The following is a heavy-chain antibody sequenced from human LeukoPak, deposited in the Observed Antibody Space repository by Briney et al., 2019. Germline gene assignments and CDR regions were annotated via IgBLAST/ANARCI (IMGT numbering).Heavy chain of an antibody. CDR2: ISGSGGST. J-gene: IGHJ3*02. Sequence: GGSLRLSCAASGFTLSAYGMTWVRQAPGKGLEWVSAISGSGGSTYYADSVKGRFTISRDNSKNTLYLQMNSLRAEDTAVYYCAKSESSSWSDAFDIWGQGTMVTVSS. V-gene: IGHV3-23*01. CDR1: GFTLSAYG. D-gene: IGHD6-13*01. CDR3: AKSESSSWSDAFDI.